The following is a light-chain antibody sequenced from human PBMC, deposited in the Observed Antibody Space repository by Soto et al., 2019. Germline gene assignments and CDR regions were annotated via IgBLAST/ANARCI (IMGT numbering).Light chain of an antibody. CDR2: DAS. Sequence: DIQMTQSPSTLSASVGDRVTITCRASQSISSWLAWYQQKPGKAPKLLIYDASSLESGVPSRFSGSGSGTDFTLTISSLQPDAFATYYCQQYNSYSPPPTFGQGTKLEIK. J-gene: IGKJ2*01. CDR1: QSISSW. CDR3: QQYNSYSPPPT. V-gene: IGKV1-5*01.